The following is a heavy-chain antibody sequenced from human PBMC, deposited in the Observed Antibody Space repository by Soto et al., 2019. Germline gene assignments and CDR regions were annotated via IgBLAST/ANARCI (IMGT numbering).Heavy chain of an antibody. D-gene: IGHD2-2*01. CDR2: ISAYSGHT. V-gene: IGHV1-18*04. J-gene: IGHJ4*02. CDR3: ARAIGSTSPSDY. Sequence: QGPLVQSGAEVKKPGASVKVSCKTSGYTFTSYGISWVRQAPGQGLEWMGWISAYSGHTKYAQKFQGRVTMTKDTSTTTAYMEVRSLRSDDTAVYYCARAIGSTSPSDYWGQGTLVSVSS. CDR1: GYTFTSYG.